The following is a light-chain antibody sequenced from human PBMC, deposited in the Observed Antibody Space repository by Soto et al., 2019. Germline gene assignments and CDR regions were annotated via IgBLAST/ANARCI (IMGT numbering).Light chain of an antibody. J-gene: IGKJ1*01. CDR1: QSVSSSY. V-gene: IGKV3-20*01. CDR3: QQYGSSPRT. CDR2: GAS. Sequence: EIVLTQSPGTLSLSPGERATLSCRASQSVSSSYLAWYQQKPGQAPRLLIYGASNRATGIPDRFSGSGSGTDFTLSSSRVELEDFAVYYCQQYGSSPRTFGQGTKVEIK.